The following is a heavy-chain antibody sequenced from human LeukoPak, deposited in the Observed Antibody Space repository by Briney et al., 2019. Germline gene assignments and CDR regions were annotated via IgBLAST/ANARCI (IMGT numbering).Heavy chain of an antibody. CDR3: AKRGVVIRVILVGFHKEAYYFDS. J-gene: IGHJ4*02. V-gene: IGHV3-23*01. CDR1: GITLSNYG. Sequence: GGSLRLSCAVSGITLSNYGMTWVRQAPGKWLEWVAGLSGSGGSTNYADSVKGRFTISRDNAKTTLSLQMNSLRAEDTAVYFCAKRGVVIRVILVGFHKEAYYFDSWGQGVLVTVSS. CDR2: LSGSGGST. D-gene: IGHD3-22*01.